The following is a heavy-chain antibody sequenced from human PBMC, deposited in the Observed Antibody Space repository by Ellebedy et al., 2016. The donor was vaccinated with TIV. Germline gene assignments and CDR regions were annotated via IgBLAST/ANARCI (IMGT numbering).Heavy chain of an antibody. CDR3: ANSVAGILRGFDY. Sequence: PGGSLRLSCAASGFTFSSYAMSWVRQAPGKGLEWVSTISNTGSRTYYADSVEGRFIISRDNSKNTVYLQMNSLRAEDTAVYYCANSVAGILRGFDYWGQGTLVTVSS. CDR1: GFTFSSYA. D-gene: IGHD6-19*01. V-gene: IGHV3-23*01. J-gene: IGHJ4*02. CDR2: ISNTGSRT.